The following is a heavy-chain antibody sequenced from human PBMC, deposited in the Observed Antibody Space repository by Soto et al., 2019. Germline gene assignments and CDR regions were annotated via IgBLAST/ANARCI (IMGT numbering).Heavy chain of an antibody. CDR3: ARALIWTGYYIHDAFDI. V-gene: IGHV4-59*01. CDR1: GGSISSYY. Sequence: QVQLQESGPGLVKPSETLSLTCTVSGGSISSYYWSWIRQPPGKGLEWIGYIYYSGSTNYNPSLTGRVTRAVDTSKKQSSPKLSSVTAADTAVYYCARALIWTGYYIHDAFDIWGQGTMVTVSS. J-gene: IGHJ3*02. CDR2: IYYSGST. D-gene: IGHD3-9*01.